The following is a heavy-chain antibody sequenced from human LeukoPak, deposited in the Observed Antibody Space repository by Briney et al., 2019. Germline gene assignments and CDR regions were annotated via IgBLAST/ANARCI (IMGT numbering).Heavy chain of an antibody. CDR2: ISAYNGNT. CDR1: VYTFTSYG. J-gene: IGHJ5*02. V-gene: IGHV1-18*01. Sequence: ASVKVSCKASVYTFTSYGISWVRQAPGQELEWMGWISAYNGNTNYAQKLQGRVTMTTDTSTSTAHMELRSLRSDDTAVYYCARVMGATRYNWFDPWGQGTLVTVSS. D-gene: IGHD1-26*01. CDR3: ARVMGATRYNWFDP.